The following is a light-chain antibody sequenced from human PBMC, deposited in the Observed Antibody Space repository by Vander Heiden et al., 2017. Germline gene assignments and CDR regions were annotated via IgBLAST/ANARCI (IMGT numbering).Light chain of an antibody. CDR1: RSNIGGNF. CDR3: ATWDESLSAVV. CDR2: KNN. V-gene: IGLV1-47*01. J-gene: IGLJ2*01. Sequence: QSVLQKPPSASGTPGQSVNISCPGTRSNIGGNFVYWYQQLPETAPKVLIFKNNQRPSGVPDRFSGSKSGTSASLAISGLRSEDEADYYCATWDESLSAVVFGGGTKLTVL.